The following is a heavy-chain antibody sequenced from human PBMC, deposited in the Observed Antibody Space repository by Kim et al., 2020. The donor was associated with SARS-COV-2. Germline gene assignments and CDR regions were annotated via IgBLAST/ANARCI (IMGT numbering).Heavy chain of an antibody. J-gene: IGHJ4*02. Sequence: NYAQKFQGRVTMTRDTSISTAYMELSRLRSDDTAVYYCAREYVDTAIEDYWGQGTLVTVSS. D-gene: IGHD5-18*01. CDR3: AREYVDTAIEDY. V-gene: IGHV1-2*02.